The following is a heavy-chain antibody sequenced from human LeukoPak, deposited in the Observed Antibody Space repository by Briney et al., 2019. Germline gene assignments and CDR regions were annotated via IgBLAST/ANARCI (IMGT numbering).Heavy chain of an antibody. CDR2: ISYDGGNK. J-gene: IGHJ6*02. V-gene: IGHV3-30*04. D-gene: IGHD2-8*02. Sequence: GGSLRLSCAASGFTFSSYAMHWVRQAPGKGLEWVAVISYDGGNKYYADSVKGRFTISRDNSKNTLYLQMNSLRAEDTAVYYCARDSRVLGMDVWGQGTTVTVPS. CDR1: GFTFSSYA. CDR3: ARDSRVLGMDV.